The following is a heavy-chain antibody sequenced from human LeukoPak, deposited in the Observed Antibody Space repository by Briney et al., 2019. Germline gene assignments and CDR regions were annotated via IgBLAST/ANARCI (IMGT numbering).Heavy chain of an antibody. D-gene: IGHD5-24*01. CDR1: GGSISSGGYY. V-gene: IGHV4-31*03. J-gene: IGHJ4*02. CDR3: ARDPGRRWNFDY. CDR2: VYYSGST. Sequence: PSETLSLTCTVSGGSISSGGYYWGWIRQHPGKGLEWIGYVYYSGSTYYNPSLKSRVAMSVDTPKKQFSLKLNSVTAADTAVYYCARDPGRRWNFDYWGQGTLVTLSS.